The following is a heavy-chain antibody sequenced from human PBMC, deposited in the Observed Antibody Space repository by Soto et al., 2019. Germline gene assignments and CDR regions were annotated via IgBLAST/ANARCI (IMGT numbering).Heavy chain of an antibody. J-gene: IGHJ3*02. Sequence: GGSLRLSCAASGFTFSSYAMSWVRQAPGKGLEWVSAISGSGGSTYYADSVKGRFTISRDNAKNTLYLQMNSLRAEDTAVYYCARGSYYDFWSGPAGDAFDIWGQGTMVTVSS. V-gene: IGHV3-23*01. CDR1: GFTFSSYA. CDR3: ARGSYYDFWSGPAGDAFDI. CDR2: ISGSGGST. D-gene: IGHD3-3*01.